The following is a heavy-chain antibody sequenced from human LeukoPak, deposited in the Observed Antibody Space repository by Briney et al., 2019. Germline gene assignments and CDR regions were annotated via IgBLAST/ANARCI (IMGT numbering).Heavy chain of an antibody. CDR3: ARDGGVGNFDY. D-gene: IGHD2-8*02. V-gene: IGHV4-59*01. CDR1: GGSISSYY. Sequence: SETLSLTCTVSGGSISSYYWGWMRQPPGKGREWIGYIYYSGSTNYNPSLKSRVTIPVDTSKNQFSLKLRSVTAADTAVYYCARDGGVGNFDYLGQGTLVTVSS. J-gene: IGHJ4*02. CDR2: IYYSGST.